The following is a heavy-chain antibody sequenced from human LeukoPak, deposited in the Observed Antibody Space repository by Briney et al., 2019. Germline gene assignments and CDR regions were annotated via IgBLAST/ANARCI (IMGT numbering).Heavy chain of an antibody. CDR2: ISSSSSYI. J-gene: IGHJ4*02. D-gene: IGHD1-20*01. CDR1: GFTFSSYS. Sequence: GGSLRLSCAASGFTFSSYSMNWVRQAPGKGLEWVSSISSSSSYIYYADSVKGRFTISRDNAKNSLYLQMNSLRAEDTAVYYCARRGAITSSYSDYWGRGTLVTVSS. V-gene: IGHV3-21*01. CDR3: ARRGAITSSYSDY.